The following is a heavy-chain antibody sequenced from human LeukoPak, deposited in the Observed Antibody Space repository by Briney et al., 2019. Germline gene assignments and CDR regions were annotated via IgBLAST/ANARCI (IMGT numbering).Heavy chain of an antibody. Sequence: GGSLRLSCAASGFKFSDHYMDWVRQAPGKGLEWVGRITNKANSFTTGYAASVKGRFTISRDDSKTSLYLQMNSLKTEDTAAYYCASLRRYCSTSSCPGVWGKGTTVTVSS. J-gene: IGHJ6*04. CDR2: ITNKANSFTT. CDR3: ASLRRYCSTSSCPGV. D-gene: IGHD2-2*01. CDR1: GFKFSDHY. V-gene: IGHV3-72*01.